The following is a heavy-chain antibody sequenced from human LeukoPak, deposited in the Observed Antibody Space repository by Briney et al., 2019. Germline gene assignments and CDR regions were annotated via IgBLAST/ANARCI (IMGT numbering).Heavy chain of an antibody. CDR3: ARVLSVPLLPHCSSTSCYRWFDP. CDR1: GYTFTSYG. J-gene: IGHJ5*02. CDR2: ISAYNGNT. D-gene: IGHD2-2*02. Sequence: ASVKVSCKASGYTFTSYGISWVQQAPGQGLEWMGWISAYNGNTNYAQKLQGRVTMTTDTSTSTAYMELRSLRSDDTAVYYCARVLSVPLLPHCSSTSCYRWFDPWGQGTLVTVSS. V-gene: IGHV1-18*01.